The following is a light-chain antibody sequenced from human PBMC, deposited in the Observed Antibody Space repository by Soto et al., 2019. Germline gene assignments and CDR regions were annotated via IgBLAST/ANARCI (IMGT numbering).Light chain of an antibody. CDR1: SGHSSYA. Sequence: QLVLTQSPSASASLGASVKLTCTLSSGHSSYAIAWHQQQPEKGPRYLMKLNSDGSHSKGDGIPDRFSGASSGAERYLPISSLQSDDEADYYCQTWGTGIPWVFGGGTKLTVL. CDR3: QTWGTGIPWV. V-gene: IGLV4-69*01. CDR2: LNSDGSH. J-gene: IGLJ3*02.